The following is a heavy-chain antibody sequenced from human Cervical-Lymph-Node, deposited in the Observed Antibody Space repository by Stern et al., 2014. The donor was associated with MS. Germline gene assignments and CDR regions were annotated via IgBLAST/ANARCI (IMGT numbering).Heavy chain of an antibody. CDR2: IIPIFGTA. D-gene: IGHD5-12*01. CDR1: GGTFSSYA. Sequence: VQLVESGAEVKKPGSSVKVSCKASGGTFSSYAISWVRQAPGQGLEWMGGIIPIFGTANYAQKFQGRVTITADESTSTAYMELSSLRSEDTAVYYCASLPRRYSGYDSSQLPLDFDYWGQGTLVTVSS. CDR3: ASLPRRYSGYDSSQLPLDFDY. V-gene: IGHV1-69*01. J-gene: IGHJ4*02.